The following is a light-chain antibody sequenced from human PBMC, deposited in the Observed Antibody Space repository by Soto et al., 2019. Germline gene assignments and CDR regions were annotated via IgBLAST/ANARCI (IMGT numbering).Light chain of an antibody. CDR2: GAS. J-gene: IGKJ1*01. CDR1: QSVSSSY. V-gene: IGKV3-20*01. Sequence: MVLTQSPGTLSLCPGERATLSCRSSQSVSSSYLAWYQQKPGQAPRLXVYGASSRATGVPDRFSGSGPGTDFTLTISRLEPEDFAVYYCQQYGSSPRTFGQGTKVDIK. CDR3: QQYGSSPRT.